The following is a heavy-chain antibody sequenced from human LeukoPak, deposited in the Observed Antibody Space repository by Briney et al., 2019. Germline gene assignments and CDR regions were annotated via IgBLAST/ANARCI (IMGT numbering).Heavy chain of an antibody. CDR2: IYTSGTT. D-gene: IGHD3-22*01. J-gene: IGHJ4*02. CDR1: GGSISSGGYY. Sequence: PSQTLSLTCTVSGGSISSGGYYWSWIRQPAGEGLEWIGRIYTSGTTNYNPSLKSRVTISLDTSKNQLSLKLSSVTAADTALYYCARATYYYDSRGYLLDYWGQGTRVTVSS. V-gene: IGHV4-61*02. CDR3: ARATYYYDSRGYLLDY.